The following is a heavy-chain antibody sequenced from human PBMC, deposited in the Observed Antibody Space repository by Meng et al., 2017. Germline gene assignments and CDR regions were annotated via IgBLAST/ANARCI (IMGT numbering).Heavy chain of an antibody. CDR3: ARISYSSSWDNWFDP. CDR1: GFTFSDHY. J-gene: IGHJ5*02. D-gene: IGHD6-13*01. Sequence: GESLKISYAASGFTFSDHYMDWVRQAPGKGLEWVGRTRNKANSYTTEYAASVKGRFTISRDDSKNSLYLQMNSLKTEDTAVYYCARISYSSSWDNWFDPWGQGTLVTVSS. CDR2: TRNKANSYTT. V-gene: IGHV3-72*01.